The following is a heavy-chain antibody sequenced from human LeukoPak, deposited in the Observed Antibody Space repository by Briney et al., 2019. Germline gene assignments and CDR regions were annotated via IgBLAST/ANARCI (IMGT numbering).Heavy chain of an antibody. CDR2: IDPSDSYT. CDR1: GHSFTSYW. D-gene: IGHD5-18*01. Sequence: GESLRISCKGSGHSFTSYWISWVRQMPGKGLEWMGRIDPSDSYTNYSPSFQCHVTISADKSISTAYLQWSSLKASDTAMYYCARLVVGTAMVPAFDYWGQGTLVTVSS. J-gene: IGHJ4*02. V-gene: IGHV5-10-1*01. CDR3: ARLVVGTAMVPAFDY.